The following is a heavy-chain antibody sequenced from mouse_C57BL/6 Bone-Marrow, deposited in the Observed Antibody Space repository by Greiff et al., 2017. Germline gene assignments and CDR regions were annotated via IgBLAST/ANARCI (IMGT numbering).Heavy chain of an antibody. CDR2: ISDGGSYT. CDR1: GFPFSSYA. D-gene: IGHD1-1*01. Sequence: EVMLVESGGGLVKPGGSLKLSCAASGFPFSSYAMSWVRQTPEKRLEWVATISDGGSYTYYPDNVKGRFTISRDNAKNNLYLQMSHLKSEDTAMYYCARITTVVATGAMDYWGQGTSVTVSS. CDR3: ARITTVVATGAMDY. V-gene: IGHV5-4*03. J-gene: IGHJ4*01.